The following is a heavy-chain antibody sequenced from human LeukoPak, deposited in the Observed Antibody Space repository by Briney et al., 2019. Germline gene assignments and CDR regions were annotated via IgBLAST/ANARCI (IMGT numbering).Heavy chain of an antibody. CDR2: ISSGGRNI. V-gene: IGHV3-48*03. J-gene: IGHJ4*02. D-gene: IGHD6-19*01. CDR1: GFSFSSYE. Sequence: GGSLRLSCAASGFSFSSYEMMWVRQAPGKRLEWVSHISSGGRNIYYADSVKGRFTVSRDNAKNSLYLQMSSLRAEDTAVYYCARSHIAVAGLDYWGQGTPVTVSS. CDR3: ARSHIAVAGLDY.